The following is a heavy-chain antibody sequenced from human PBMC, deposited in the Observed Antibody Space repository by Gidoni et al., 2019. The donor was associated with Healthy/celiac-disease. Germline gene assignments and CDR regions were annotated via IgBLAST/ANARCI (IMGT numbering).Heavy chain of an antibody. V-gene: IGHV1-18*01. D-gene: IGHD6-19*01. CDR2: ISAYNGNT. CDR1: GYTFTSYG. J-gene: IGHJ4*02. CDR3: ARGRTSSGWSDY. Sequence: QVKLVQSGAEAKKPGASVKASCTASGYTFTSYGISWVRQAPGQGLEWMGWISAYNGNTNYAQKLQGRVTMTTATSPSTASMELRSLRSDDTAVYYCARGRTSSGWSDYWGQGTLVTVSS.